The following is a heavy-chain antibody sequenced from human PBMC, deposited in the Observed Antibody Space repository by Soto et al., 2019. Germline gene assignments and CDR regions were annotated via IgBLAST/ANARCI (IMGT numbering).Heavy chain of an antibody. CDR2: ISPYTCNT. V-gene: IGHV1-18*01. CDR3: VMVDNYVTPTPQDV. Sequence: QVQLVQSGDEVKKPGASVKVSCKASGYIFVNYGIAWVRQAPGQGREWMGWISPYTCNTHSATKVQGRLTMTTDTSTSTAYMGLGSLTSDDTAVYYCVMVDNYVTPTPQDVWGQGTTVTVSS. CDR1: GYIFVNYG. J-gene: IGHJ6*02. D-gene: IGHD3-16*01.